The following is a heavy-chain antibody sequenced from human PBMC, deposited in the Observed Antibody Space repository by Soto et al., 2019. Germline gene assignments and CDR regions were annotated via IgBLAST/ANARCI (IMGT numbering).Heavy chain of an antibody. CDR2: IYFDGST. V-gene: IGHV4-39*02. J-gene: IGHJ4*02. CDR1: GGSINSNSYY. D-gene: IGHD2-15*01. Sequence: QLRESGPGLVKPSETLSLTCTVSGGSINSNSYYWAWIRQTPGKGLAWIASIYFDGSTYYNPSLKSRVTISVDTSKNQFSLMLTSVTTADTAVYYCAKVMVAATRHTDFDSWGQGTLVTVSS. CDR3: AKVMVAATRHTDFDS.